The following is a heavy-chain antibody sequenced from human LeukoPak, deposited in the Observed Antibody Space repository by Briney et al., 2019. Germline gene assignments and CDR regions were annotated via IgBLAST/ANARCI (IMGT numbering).Heavy chain of an antibody. V-gene: IGHV3-23*01. CDR1: GFTFSSHG. CDR3: ARSSMVRGALDAFDI. Sequence: GGSLRLSCGASGFTFSSHGMNWVRQAPGKGLEWASGISPSGGITYYTDSVKGRFTISRDNSKNTLYLQMNSLRAEDTAVYYCARSSMVRGALDAFDIWGQGTMVTVSS. J-gene: IGHJ3*02. D-gene: IGHD3-10*01. CDR2: ISPSGGIT.